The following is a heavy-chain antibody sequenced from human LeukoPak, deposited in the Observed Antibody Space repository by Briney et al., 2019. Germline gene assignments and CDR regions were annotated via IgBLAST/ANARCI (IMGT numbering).Heavy chain of an antibody. Sequence: PSETLSLTCTVSGGSISSGGYYWSWIRQHPGKGLEWIGYIYYSGSTYYNPSLKSRVTISVDTSKNQFSLKLSSVTAADTAVYYCGVGYGGWFDPWGQGTLVTVSS. D-gene: IGHD4-23*01. J-gene: IGHJ5*02. CDR1: GGSISSGGYY. CDR2: IYYSGST. V-gene: IGHV4-31*03. CDR3: GVGYGGWFDP.